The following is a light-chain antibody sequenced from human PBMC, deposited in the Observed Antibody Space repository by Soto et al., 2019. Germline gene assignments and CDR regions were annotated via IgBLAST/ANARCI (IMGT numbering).Light chain of an antibody. CDR1: QSISSY. J-gene: IGKJ5*01. CDR2: AAS. CDR3: QQRYSLIT. Sequence: DIQMTQSPSSLSASVGVRVTITCRASQSISSYLNWYQQKPGKAPKLLIYAASSLQSGVPSRFSGSGSGTDFTLTISSLQPEDFATYYCQQRYSLITFGQGTRLEIK. V-gene: IGKV1-39*01.